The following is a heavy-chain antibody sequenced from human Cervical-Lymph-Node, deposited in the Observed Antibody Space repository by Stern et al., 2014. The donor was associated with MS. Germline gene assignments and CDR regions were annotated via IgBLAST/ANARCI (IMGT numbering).Heavy chain of an antibody. J-gene: IGHJ4*02. D-gene: IGHD6-13*01. CDR2: IYPGDSGT. CDR3: ASGASSWFDPLGY. V-gene: IGHV5-51*01. CDR1: GYTFTSYW. Sequence: EVQLLESGAEVKKPGESLKISCKGSGYTFTSYWIGWVRQMPGKGLEWMGVIYPGDSGTKYSPSFQGQVTISVDKSISTAYLQWSSLKASDTAMYFCASGASSWFDPLGYWGQGTLVTVSS.